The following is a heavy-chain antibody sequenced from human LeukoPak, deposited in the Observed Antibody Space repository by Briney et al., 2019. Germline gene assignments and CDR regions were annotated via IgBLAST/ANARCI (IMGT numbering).Heavy chain of an antibody. V-gene: IGHV4-39*01. CDR2: IYYDGDS. J-gene: IGHJ6*03. CDR3: ASLPPIVKVYMDV. CDR1: GGYVITNSHY. Sequence: SETLSLTCTVSGGYVITNSHYWGWIRQTPGKGLEWIASIYYDGDSYYNPSLKSRVTISVDTSKNQFSLNLRSVTDADTAVYYCASLPPIVKVYMDVWGKGTTVTVSS. D-gene: IGHD2-15*01.